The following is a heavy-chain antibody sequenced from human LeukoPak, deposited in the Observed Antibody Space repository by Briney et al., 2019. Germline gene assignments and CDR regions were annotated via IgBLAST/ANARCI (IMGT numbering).Heavy chain of an antibody. D-gene: IGHD6-19*01. CDR1: GYSISSSSYY. Sequence: SETLSLTCTVSGYSISSSSYYWGWIRQPPGKGLEWIGSIYYSASTYYNPSLKSRVTISVDTSKNQFSLKLSPATAADTAVYYCARPFSYSSGWYYFDYWGQGTLVTVSS. CDR2: IYYSAST. V-gene: IGHV4-39*01. J-gene: IGHJ4*02. CDR3: ARPFSYSSGWYYFDY.